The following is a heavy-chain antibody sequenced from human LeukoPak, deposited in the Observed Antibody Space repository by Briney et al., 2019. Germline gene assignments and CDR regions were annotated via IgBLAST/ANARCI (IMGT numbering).Heavy chain of an antibody. CDR3: ATAPAAADSF. V-gene: IGHV3-7*01. D-gene: IGHD6-13*01. Sequence: PGGSLRLSCAASGFTFSSFWMTWVRQAPGKGLEWVANIERDGSKKTYVDSVKGRFTISRDNAKNSLYLQMSGLRAEDTAVYYCATAPAAADSFWGQGTPVTVSS. CDR1: GFTFSSFW. CDR2: IERDGSKK. J-gene: IGHJ4*02.